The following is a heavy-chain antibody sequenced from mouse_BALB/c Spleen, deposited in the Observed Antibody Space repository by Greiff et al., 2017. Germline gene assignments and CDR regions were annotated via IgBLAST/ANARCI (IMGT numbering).Heavy chain of an antibody. J-gene: IGHJ3*01. CDR1: GYTFTDYE. CDR3: TTYRFSWFAY. CDR2: IDPETGGT. Sequence: VQLQQSGAELVRPGASVTLSCKASGYTFTDYEMHWVKQTPVHGLEWIGAIDPETGGTAYNQKFKGKATLTADKSSSTAYMELRSLTSEDSAVYYCTTYRFSWFAYWGQGTLVTVSA. V-gene: IGHV1-15*01. D-gene: IGHD2-14*01.